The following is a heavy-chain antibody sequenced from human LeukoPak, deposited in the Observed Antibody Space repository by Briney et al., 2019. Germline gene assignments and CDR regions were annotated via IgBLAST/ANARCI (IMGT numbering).Heavy chain of an antibody. Sequence: PGGSLRLSCAASGCTFSSYSMNWVRQAPGKGLEWVSSISSSSSYIYYADSVKGRFTISRDNAKNSLYLQMNSLRAEDTAVYYCARGRIGYCSSTSCQMRAFDIWGQGTMVTVSS. V-gene: IGHV3-21*01. J-gene: IGHJ3*02. CDR3: ARGRIGYCSSTSCQMRAFDI. D-gene: IGHD2-2*01. CDR2: ISSSSSYI. CDR1: GCTFSSYS.